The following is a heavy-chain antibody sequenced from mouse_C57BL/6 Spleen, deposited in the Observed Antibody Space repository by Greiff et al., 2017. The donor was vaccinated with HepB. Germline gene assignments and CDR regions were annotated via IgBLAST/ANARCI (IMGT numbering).Heavy chain of an antibody. J-gene: IGHJ4*01. CDR3: APYYYCAMDY. D-gene: IGHD2-10*01. CDR1: GFTFSDYG. Sequence: EVQLVESGGGLVKPGGSLKLSCAASGFTFSDYGMHWVRQAPEKGLEWVAYISSGSSTTYYADTVKGRFTISRDNAMNTLFLQMTSLRSEDTAMYYCAPYYYCAMDYWGQGTTVTVSS. V-gene: IGHV5-17*01. CDR2: ISSGSSTT.